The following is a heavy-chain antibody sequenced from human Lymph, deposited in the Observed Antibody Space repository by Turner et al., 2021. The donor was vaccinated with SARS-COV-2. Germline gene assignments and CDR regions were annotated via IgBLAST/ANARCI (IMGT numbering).Heavy chain of an antibody. Sequence: QVQLQESGPGLVKPSQTLSLTCPVSGGSISSGDYYWSWIRQPPGKGLEWIGYIYDSGSTYYNPSLKSRVTISVDTSKNQFSLKLSSVTAADTAVYYCARVVVLRRAYFDYWGQGTLVTVSS. J-gene: IGHJ4*02. V-gene: IGHV4-30-4*01. CDR3: ARVVVLRRAYFDY. CDR1: GGSISSGDYY. CDR2: IYDSGST. D-gene: IGHD2-8*01.